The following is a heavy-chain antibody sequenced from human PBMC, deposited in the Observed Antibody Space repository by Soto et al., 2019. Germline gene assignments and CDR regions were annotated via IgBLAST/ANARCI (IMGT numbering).Heavy chain of an antibody. Sequence: EVQLVESGGDLVQPGGSLRLSCAASGFRFSGYWMSWVRQAPGKGLEWVANINPDGSSKHYVDSVRGRFTISRDNAKNLVDLQMNSLRAEDTAVYYCAGPLLIVAGNVYFDHWGQGTLVTVSS. CDR3: AGPLLIVAGNVYFDH. D-gene: IGHD6-19*01. V-gene: IGHV3-7*01. CDR2: INPDGSSK. CDR1: GFRFSGYW. J-gene: IGHJ4*02.